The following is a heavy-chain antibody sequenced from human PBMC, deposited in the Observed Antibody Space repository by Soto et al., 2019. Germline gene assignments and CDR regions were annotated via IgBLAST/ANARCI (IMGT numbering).Heavy chain of an antibody. J-gene: IGHJ6*02. V-gene: IGHV3-33*01. D-gene: IGHD3-9*01. CDR2: IWYDGSNK. Sequence: GGSRRLSGAASGLTFSSSGMHRVRQAPGKGLEWVAVIWYDGSNKYYADSVKGRFTISRDNSKNTLYLQMNSLRAEDTAVYYCASTYHDIIGSYGMDVWGQGTTVTVSS. CDR1: GLTFSSSG. CDR3: ASTYHDIIGSYGMDV.